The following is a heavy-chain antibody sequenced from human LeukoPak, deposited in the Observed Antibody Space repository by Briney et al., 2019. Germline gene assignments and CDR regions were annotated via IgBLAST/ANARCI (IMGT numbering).Heavy chain of an antibody. CDR1: NGAVRNYY. CDR2: FLYSGTT. J-gene: IGHJ4*02. D-gene: IGHD6-13*01. V-gene: IGHV4-59*02. Sequence: SETLSLTCSVSNGAVRNYYWTWIRQPPGQGLEWIGNFLYSGTTTYRASLDSRLIISVDNSKNTVSLRLFSVTAADTAVYYCATFVYSGSWYLFDTWGQRTLVTVSS. CDR3: ATFVYSGSWYLFDT.